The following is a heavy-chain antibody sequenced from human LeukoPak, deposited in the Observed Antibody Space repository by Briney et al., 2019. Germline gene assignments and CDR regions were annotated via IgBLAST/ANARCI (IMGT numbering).Heavy chain of an antibody. CDR3: ARARRNWSPFDY. Sequence: PSATLSLTCTVSGSSISSGYYWGWLRQPPGKGLEGIGSIYHSGSTYYNPSLKSRVTISVDTSKNQFSLKLSPVTAAATAVYCCARARRNWSPFDYWGEGTLVTVSS. V-gene: IGHV4-38-2*02. J-gene: IGHJ4*02. CDR2: IYHSGST. CDR1: GSSISSGYY. D-gene: IGHD1-1*01.